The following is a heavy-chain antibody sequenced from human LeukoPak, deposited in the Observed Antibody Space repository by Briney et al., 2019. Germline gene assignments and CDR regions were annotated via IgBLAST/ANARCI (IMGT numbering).Heavy chain of an antibody. V-gene: IGHV3-30*04. Sequence: PGGSLRLSCAASGFTFSSFAMHWVRQAPGKGLEWVAVISYDGSNKYYADSVKGRFTISRDNSKNTLYLQMNSLRAEDTAVYYCAREPSSGWRGDYFDYWGQGTLVTVSS. D-gene: IGHD6-19*01. CDR1: GFTFSSFA. CDR2: ISYDGSNK. J-gene: IGHJ4*02. CDR3: AREPSSGWRGDYFDY.